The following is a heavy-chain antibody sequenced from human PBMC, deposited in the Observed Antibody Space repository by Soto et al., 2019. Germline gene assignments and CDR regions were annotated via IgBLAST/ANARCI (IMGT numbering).Heavy chain of an antibody. J-gene: IGHJ6*02. V-gene: IGHV4-39*01. Sequence: SETLSLTCTVSGGSVSSSGYYCAWIRQPPGKGLEWIGSIYNSGSTDYNPSLKSRVIISVDKPKNQFSLKLSSVTAADTAVYYCAVGDTNMDLSYYSGVDVWGQGTTVTVSS. D-gene: IGHD2-21*01. CDR1: GGSVSSSGYY. CDR2: IYNSGST. CDR3: AVGDTNMDLSYYSGVDV.